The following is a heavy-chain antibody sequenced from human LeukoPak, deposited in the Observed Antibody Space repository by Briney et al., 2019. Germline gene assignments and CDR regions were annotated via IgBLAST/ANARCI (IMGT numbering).Heavy chain of an antibody. V-gene: IGHV3-33*06. J-gene: IGHJ4*02. CDR1: GFIFSNYG. CDR2: IWHDGGSE. CDR3: AKDDRGGWSGYFDN. D-gene: IGHD3-22*01. Sequence: GGSLRVSCAASGFIFSNYGMHWVRQAPGKGLEWVAVIWHDGGSEFYADSVRGRFSISRDDSKNTVYLQMNILRAEDTALYYCAKDDRGGWSGYFDNWGQGTLVTVSS.